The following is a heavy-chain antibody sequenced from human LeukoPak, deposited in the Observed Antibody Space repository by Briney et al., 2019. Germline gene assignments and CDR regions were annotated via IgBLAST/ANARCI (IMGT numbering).Heavy chain of an antibody. CDR1: GFTFSSYA. CDR2: ISGSGGST. D-gene: IGHD7-27*01. J-gene: IGHJ3*02. Sequence: GGSLRLSCAASGFTFSSYAMGWVRQAPGKGLEWVSAISGSGGSTYYADSVKGRFTISRDNSKNTLYLQMNSLRAEDTAVYYCAKDQAGDLAFDIWGQGTMVTVSS. CDR3: AKDQAGDLAFDI. V-gene: IGHV3-23*01.